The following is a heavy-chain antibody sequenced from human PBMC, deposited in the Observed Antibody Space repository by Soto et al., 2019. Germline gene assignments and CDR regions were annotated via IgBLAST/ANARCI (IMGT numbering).Heavy chain of an antibody. V-gene: IGHV3-23*01. Sequence: VGSLRLSCEASGFSFSTYSMTWVRQVPGKGLEWVAAVSPSGDSTYYADSLKGRLTISRDNSKNTVFLQMNSLSADDTGLYYCVKETDVCRQGISVTVSS. CDR1: GFSFSTYS. CDR3: VKETDV. CDR2: VSPSGDST. J-gene: IGHJ6*02.